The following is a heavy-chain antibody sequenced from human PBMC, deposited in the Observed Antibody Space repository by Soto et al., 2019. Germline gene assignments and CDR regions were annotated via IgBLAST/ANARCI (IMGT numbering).Heavy chain of an antibody. CDR3: GRGTTTPGLDI. CDR1: GFTFSSFA. Sequence: PGGSLRLSCGASGFTFSSFAMSWVRQAPGKGLECVSTISGYGGTAYYADSVKGRFTISRDNSKNTLYLQMNSLRAEDTAIYYCGRGTTTPGLDIWGRGTTVTPSS. V-gene: IGHV3-23*01. J-gene: IGHJ6*02. D-gene: IGHD1-7*01. CDR2: ISGYGGTA.